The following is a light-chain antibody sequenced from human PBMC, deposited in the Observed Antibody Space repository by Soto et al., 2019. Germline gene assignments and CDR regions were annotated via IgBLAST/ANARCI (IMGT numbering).Light chain of an antibody. Sequence: QSVLTQPPSASGTPGQRVTISCSGSSSNIGTNYVSWYQQLPGTAPKLLIYSNNQRPSGVPDRFSGSKSGTSASLAISGLRSEYEADYYCAAWDDSLSVFGTGTKVTVL. CDR3: AAWDDSLSV. V-gene: IGLV1-47*02. CDR1: SSNIGTNY. J-gene: IGLJ1*01. CDR2: SNN.